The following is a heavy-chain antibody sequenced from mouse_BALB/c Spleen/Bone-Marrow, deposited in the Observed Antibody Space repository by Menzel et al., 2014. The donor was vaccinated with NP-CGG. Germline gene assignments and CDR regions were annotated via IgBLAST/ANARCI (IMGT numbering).Heavy chain of an antibody. D-gene: IGHD2-1*01. CDR1: GYTFTTYT. CDR3: ARVYGNYDAMDY. J-gene: IGHJ4*01. V-gene: IGHV1-4*01. Sequence: VQLQQSGAELARPGASVKMSCRASGYTFTTYTMHWVKQRPGQGLEWIGYINPSSGYTYYNQKFKDKATLTADKSSSAAYLQLSSLTSEDSAVYYCARVYGNYDAMDYWGQGTSVTFSS. CDR2: INPSSGYT.